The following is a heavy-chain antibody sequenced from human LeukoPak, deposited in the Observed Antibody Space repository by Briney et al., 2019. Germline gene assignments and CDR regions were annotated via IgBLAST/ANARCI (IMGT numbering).Heavy chain of an antibody. CDR1: GFIFSNYA. J-gene: IGHJ6*03. V-gene: IGHV3-30*02. D-gene: IGHD4-11*01. CDR3: TRVEETATTAAIIRKYSYYYYYMDV. Sequence: GGSLRLSCAASGFIFSNYAMHWVRQAPGKGLDWVAFIRYDGSIKYYADSVKGRFTISRDNAKNSLYLQMSSLRAEDTAVYYCTRVEETATTAAIIRKYSYYYYYMDVWGKGNTVTVSS. CDR2: IRYDGSIK.